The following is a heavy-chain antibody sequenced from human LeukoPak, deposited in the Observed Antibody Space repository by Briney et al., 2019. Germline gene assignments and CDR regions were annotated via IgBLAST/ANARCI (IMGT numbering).Heavy chain of an antibody. CDR1: GYTFTGYY. J-gene: IGHJ4*02. V-gene: IGHV1-2*02. CDR3: ASNVDTAMVMNFDY. Sequence: GASVKVSCKASGYTFTGYYMHWVRQAPGQGLEWMGWINPNSGGTNYAQKFQGGVTMTRDTSISTAYMELSRLRSDDTAVYYCASNVDTAMVMNFDYWGQGTLVTVSS. CDR2: INPNSGGT. D-gene: IGHD5-18*01.